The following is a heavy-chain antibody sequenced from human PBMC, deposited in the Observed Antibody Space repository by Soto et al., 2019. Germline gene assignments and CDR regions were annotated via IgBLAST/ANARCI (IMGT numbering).Heavy chain of an antibody. Sequence: VQLVESGGGAVQPGESLRLSCVASGFDFTYYAMHWVRQAPGKGLESVAVMSSDGSKIHHTDSVKGRFTISRDNSENTLYLQMNSLRKEDTAVYFCAKDEGVGGTLGLFDYWGQGTLVSVSS. V-gene: IGHV3-30*18. CDR3: AKDEGVGGTLGLFDY. J-gene: IGHJ4*02. D-gene: IGHD1-26*01. CDR1: GFDFTYYA. CDR2: MSSDGSKI.